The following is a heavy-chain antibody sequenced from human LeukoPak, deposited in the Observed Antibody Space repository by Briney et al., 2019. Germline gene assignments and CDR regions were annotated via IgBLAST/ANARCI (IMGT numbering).Heavy chain of an antibody. J-gene: IGHJ4*02. D-gene: IGHD2-2*01. V-gene: IGHV4-61*01. Sequence: PSETLSLTCTVSGGSVSSGSYYWSWIRQPPGKGLEWIGYIYYSGSTNYNPSLKSRVTISVDTSKNQFSLKLSSVTAADTAVYYCAREPGYCSSTSCYARTYYLDYWGQGTLVTVSS. CDR1: GGSVSSGSYY. CDR3: AREPGYCSSTSCYARTYYLDY. CDR2: IYYSGST.